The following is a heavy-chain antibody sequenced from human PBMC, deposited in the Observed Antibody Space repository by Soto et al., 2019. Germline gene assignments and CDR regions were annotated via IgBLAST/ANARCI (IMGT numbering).Heavy chain of an antibody. CDR2: ITYDGNNK. CDR3: VKGDLDTAVVNSPDAFDF. Sequence: QPGGSLRLSCEASGFIFSDFGMHWVRQAPGKGLEWVAVITYDGNNKYYAQSVKGRFTISRENSKKTLFLNMDSLTPEDTAVYHCVKGDLDTAVVNSPDAFDFWGPGTMVTVSS. D-gene: IGHD5-18*01. V-gene: IGHV3-30*18. CDR1: GFIFSDFG. J-gene: IGHJ3*01.